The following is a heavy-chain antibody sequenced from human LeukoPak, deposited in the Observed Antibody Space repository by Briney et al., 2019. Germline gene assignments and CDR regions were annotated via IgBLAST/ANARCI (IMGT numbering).Heavy chain of an antibody. Sequence: PSETLSLTCTVSGDSTSNSYWTWIRQPAGKGLEWIGRIYTSGSTNYNPSLKSRVTMSVDTSKNQFSLKLSSVTAADTAVYYCARDNGVLLWFGELWGYNWFDPWGQGTLVTVSS. J-gene: IGHJ5*02. CDR1: GDSTSNSY. CDR2: IYTSGST. D-gene: IGHD3-10*01. CDR3: ARDNGVLLWFGELWGYNWFDP. V-gene: IGHV4-4*07.